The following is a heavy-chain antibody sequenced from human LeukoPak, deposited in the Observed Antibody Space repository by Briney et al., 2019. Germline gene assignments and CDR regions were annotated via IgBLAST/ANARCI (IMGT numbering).Heavy chain of an antibody. V-gene: IGHV1-24*01. J-gene: IGHJ4*02. CDR1: GYTLTELS. D-gene: IGHD6-13*01. CDR3: AWPSGNNGYSSSWYTPDY. CDR2: FDPEDGET. Sequence: ASVNVSFKVSGYTLTELSMHWVRQAPGKGLEWMGGFDPEDGETIYAQKFQGRVTMTEDTSTDTAYMELSSLRSEDTAVYYCAWPSGNNGYSSSWYTPDYWGQGTLVTVSS.